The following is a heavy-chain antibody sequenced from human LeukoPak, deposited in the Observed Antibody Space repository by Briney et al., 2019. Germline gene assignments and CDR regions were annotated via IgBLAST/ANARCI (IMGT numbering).Heavy chain of an antibody. Sequence: GGSLRLSCAASGFTFSNYWMTWVRQAPGKGLQWVANIKQDGSDTYYVDSVKGRFTISRDSVWDSLSLQMSSLRADDTAIYYCARRRNWYFDLWGRGTLVTVSS. V-gene: IGHV3-7*01. CDR3: ARRRNWYFDL. CDR1: GFTFSNYW. J-gene: IGHJ2*01. CDR2: IKQDGSDT.